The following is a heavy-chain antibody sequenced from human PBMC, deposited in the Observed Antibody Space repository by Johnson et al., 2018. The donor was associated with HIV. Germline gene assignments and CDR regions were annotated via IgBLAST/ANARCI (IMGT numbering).Heavy chain of an antibody. CDR1: GFMFEDYG. CDR3: AKDPGDCSSTSCYAFDI. D-gene: IGHD2-2*01. J-gene: IGHJ3*02. CDR2: INWNGGST. Sequence: VQVVESGGGLVQPGGSLRLSCAASGFMFEDYGMNWVRQAPGQGLEWVSGINWNGGSTSYVDSVKGRFSISRDNAKKSLYLQMNRLRAEDTALYYCAKDPGDCSSTSCYAFDIWGQGTMVTVSS. V-gene: IGHV3-20*04.